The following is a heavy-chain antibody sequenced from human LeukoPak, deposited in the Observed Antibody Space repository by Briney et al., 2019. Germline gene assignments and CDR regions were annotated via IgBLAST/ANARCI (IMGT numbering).Heavy chain of an antibody. CDR2: ISSSSSTK. CDR1: GFTFSSYN. CDR3: AREVGYCSGGSCREYQFDY. D-gene: IGHD2-15*01. J-gene: IGHJ4*02. Sequence: GGSLRLSCAASGFTFSSYNMNWVRQAPGKGLEWVSYISSSSSTKYYADSVKGRFTISRDNARNSLYLQMNSLRAEDTAVYYCAREVGYCSGGSCREYQFDYWGQGTLVTVSS. V-gene: IGHV3-48*01.